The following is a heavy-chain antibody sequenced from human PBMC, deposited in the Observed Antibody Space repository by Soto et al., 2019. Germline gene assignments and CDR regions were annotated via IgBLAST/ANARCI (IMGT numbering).Heavy chain of an antibody. D-gene: IGHD7-27*01. Sequence: LRLSCAASGFTLSSFAMSWVRQAPGKGLEWVSAISDSGVSTYYADSVKGRFIIFRDNPKNTLYLQMDSLRAEDTALYYCAKWGNDWGYYYYGMDVWGQGTTVTVSS. V-gene: IGHV3-23*01. CDR2: ISDSGVST. CDR3: AKWGNDWGYYYYGMDV. J-gene: IGHJ6*02. CDR1: GFTLSSFA.